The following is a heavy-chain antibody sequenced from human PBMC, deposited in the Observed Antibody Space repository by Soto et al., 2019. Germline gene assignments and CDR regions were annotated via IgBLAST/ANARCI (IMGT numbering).Heavy chain of an antibody. CDR1: GGSISSYY. J-gene: IGHJ4*02. CDR2: IYYSGST. V-gene: IGHV4-59*01. Sequence: PSETLSLTCTVSGGSISSYYWSWIRQPPGKGLEWIGYIYYSGSTNYNPSLKSRVTISVDTYKNQFSLKLSSVTAADTAVYYCERHIAEADYWGQGTLVTGSS. D-gene: IGHD6-13*01. CDR3: ERHIAEADY.